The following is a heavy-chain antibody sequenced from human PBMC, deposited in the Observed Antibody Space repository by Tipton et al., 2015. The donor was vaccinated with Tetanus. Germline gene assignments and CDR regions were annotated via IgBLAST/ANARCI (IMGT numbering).Heavy chain of an antibody. CDR1: GFNFRSYW. J-gene: IGHJ4*02. CDR2: IKQDGSKK. Sequence: SLRLSCSASGFNFRSYWMLWVRQAPEKGLEWVANIKQDGSKKYYVDSVKGRFTISRDNAKNSLYLQMNSLRAEDSAVYYCASGDTTSWYIGYWGQGTLVTVSS. V-gene: IGHV3-7*01. CDR3: ASGDTTSWYIGY. D-gene: IGHD2-2*01.